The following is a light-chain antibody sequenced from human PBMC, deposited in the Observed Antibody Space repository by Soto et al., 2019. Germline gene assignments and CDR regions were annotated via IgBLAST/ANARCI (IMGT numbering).Light chain of an antibody. V-gene: IGLV2-14*03. CDR2: HVS. CDR3: SSYTSSSTLGV. Sequence: QSALTQPASVSGSPGQSITISCIGSSSDIGGYNYVSWYQQHPDKAPKLMIYHVSDRPSGVSHRFSGSKSGNTASLTISGRQAEDEADYYCSSYTSSSTLGVFGGGTKLTVL. CDR1: SSDIGGYNY. J-gene: IGLJ3*02.